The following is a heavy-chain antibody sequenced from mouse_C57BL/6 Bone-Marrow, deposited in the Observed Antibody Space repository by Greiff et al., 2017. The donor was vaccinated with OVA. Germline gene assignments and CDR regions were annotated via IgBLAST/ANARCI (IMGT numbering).Heavy chain of an antibody. CDR1: GYTFTSYT. V-gene: IGHV1-4*01. CDR3: ARSITTVERYFDY. Sequence: QVQLQQSGAELARPGASVTMSCKASGYTFTSYTMHWVKQRPGQGLEWIGYINPSSGYTKYNQKFKDKATLTADKSSSTAYMQLSSLTSEDSAVYYCARSITTVERYFDYWGQGTTLTVSS. CDR2: INPSSGYT. D-gene: IGHD1-1*01. J-gene: IGHJ2*01.